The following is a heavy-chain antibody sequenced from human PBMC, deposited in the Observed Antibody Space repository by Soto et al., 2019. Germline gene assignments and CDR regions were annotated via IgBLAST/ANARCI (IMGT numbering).Heavy chain of an antibody. CDR2: ISKDGGDK. CDR3: AKDGYKYKYYSDY. V-gene: IGHV3-30*18. D-gene: IGHD5-18*01. Sequence: QVQLVESGGGVVQPGGSLRLSCEASGFSFSRYGIHWVRQAPGKGLEWVAVISKDGGDKEYAESVKGRCTISRENSKSTVYLQMNSLRVEDTAVYYCAKDGYKYKYYSDYWGQGTLVTVSS. J-gene: IGHJ4*02. CDR1: GFSFSRYG.